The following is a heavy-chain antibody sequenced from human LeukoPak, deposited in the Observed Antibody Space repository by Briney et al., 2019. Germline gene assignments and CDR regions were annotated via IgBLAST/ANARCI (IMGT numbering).Heavy chain of an antibody. D-gene: IGHD3-3*01. Sequence: SETLSLTCTVSADSISSRYCSWIRQPPGKGLEWIGYIHYSGTTNYNPSLKSRVTISVDTSKKQFSLKLKSVTAADTAVYYCARGLRADFWSGYYGVYFDYWGQGTLVTVSS. CDR2: IHYSGTT. V-gene: IGHV4-59*11. CDR1: ADSISSRY. J-gene: IGHJ4*02. CDR3: ARGLRADFWSGYYGVYFDY.